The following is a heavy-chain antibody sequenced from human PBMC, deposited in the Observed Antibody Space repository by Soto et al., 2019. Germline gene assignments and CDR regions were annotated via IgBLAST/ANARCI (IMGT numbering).Heavy chain of an antibody. CDR3: VRDFVGPGLDY. Sequence: GGSLRLSCATSGFNFKNFVMHWVRQAPGEGLEWVTFISFDGSRKYYPDSLKGRFTVSRDNSKDTLFLQMNSLSVEDTAIYYCVRDFVGPGLDYWGQGALVTVSS. J-gene: IGHJ4*02. CDR1: GFNFKNFV. V-gene: IGHV3-33*05. D-gene: IGHD1-26*01. CDR2: ISFDGSRK.